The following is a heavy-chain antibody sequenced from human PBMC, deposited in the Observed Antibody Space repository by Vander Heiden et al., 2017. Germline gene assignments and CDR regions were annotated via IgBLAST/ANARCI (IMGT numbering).Heavy chain of an antibody. CDR2: ISESSVSM. CDR3: ARNRSGSLDY. J-gene: IGHJ4*02. CDR1: GFGFGSPP. D-gene: IGHD6-19*01. V-gene: IGHV3-23*01. Sequence: EVQLLESGGGLAPPGESLSLPRVAPGFGFGSPPMTWVRQAPGKGLEWISSISESSVSMSYADSVKGRFTISRDNSKHTVYLQLSRLRVEDTAVYFCARNRSGSLDYWGQGTLVTVSS.